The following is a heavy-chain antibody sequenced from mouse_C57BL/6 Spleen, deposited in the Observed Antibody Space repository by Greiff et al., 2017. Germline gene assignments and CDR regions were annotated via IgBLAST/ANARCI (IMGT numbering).Heavy chain of an antibody. CDR2: IDPETGGT. Sequence: QVQLQQSGAELVRPGASVTLSCKASGYTFTDYEMHWVKQTPVHGLEWIGAIDPETGGTAYNQKFKGKAILTADKSSSTAHMELRSLTSEDSAVYYCTRGDYYGSSHDYWGQGTTLTVSS. V-gene: IGHV1-15*01. CDR1: GYTFTDYE. J-gene: IGHJ2*01. D-gene: IGHD1-1*01. CDR3: TRGDYYGSSHDY.